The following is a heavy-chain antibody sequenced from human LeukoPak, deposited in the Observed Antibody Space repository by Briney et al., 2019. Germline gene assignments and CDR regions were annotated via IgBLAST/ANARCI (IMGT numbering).Heavy chain of an antibody. J-gene: IGHJ4*02. CDR1: GVSVSSSNSY. CDR2: IYYTGNT. D-gene: IGHD3/OR15-3a*01. Sequence: SETLSLTCSVSGVSVSSSNSYWDWIRQPPGKGLEWIGSIYYTGNTYYNASVKSQVSISIDTSKNQFSLRLTSVTAADTAVYFCARQTGSGLFLLPGGQGTLVTVSS. CDR3: ARQTGSGLFLLP. V-gene: IGHV4-39*01.